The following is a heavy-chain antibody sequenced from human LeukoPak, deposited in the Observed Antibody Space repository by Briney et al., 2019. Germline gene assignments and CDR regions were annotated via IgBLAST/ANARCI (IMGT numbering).Heavy chain of an antibody. V-gene: IGHV3-33*01. CDR3: ARDLSYGSGEF. D-gene: IGHD3-10*01. J-gene: IGHJ4*02. CDR2: IWHDGSKQ. Sequence: GGSLRLSCAGSGFTFSHYGIYWVRQAPGKGLEWVAAIWHDGSKQLYRDAVKGRFTISRDDSKNTVFLQMNSLRAEDTAVYFCARDLSYGSGEFWGQGTLVTVSS. CDR1: GFTFSHYG.